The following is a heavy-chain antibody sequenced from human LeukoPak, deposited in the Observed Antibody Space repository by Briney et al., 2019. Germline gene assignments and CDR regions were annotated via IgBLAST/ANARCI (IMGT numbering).Heavy chain of an antibody. D-gene: IGHD3-9*01. CDR1: GFTFDDYA. Sequence: RTGGSLRLSCAASGFTFDDYAMSWVRQAPGKGLEWVSAINWNGGGAGYADSVKGRFIISRDNAKNSLYLQMNSLRAEDTALYYCARRYDILTGYYVYYFDSWGQGTLVTVSS. CDR3: ARRYDILTGYYVYYFDS. J-gene: IGHJ4*02. V-gene: IGHV3-20*04. CDR2: INWNGGGA.